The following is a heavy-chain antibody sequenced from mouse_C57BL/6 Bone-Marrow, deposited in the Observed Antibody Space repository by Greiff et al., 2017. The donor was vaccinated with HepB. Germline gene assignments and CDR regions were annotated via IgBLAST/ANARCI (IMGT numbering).Heavy chain of an antibody. CDR2: ISNGGGST. J-gene: IGHJ1*03. Sequence: EVQLVESGGGLVQPGGSLKLSCAASGFTFSDYYMYWVRQTPEKRLEWVAYISNGGGSTYYPDTVKGRFTISRDNAKNTLYLQMSRLKSEDTAMYYCARKSMVTTSWYFDVWGTGTTVTVSS. D-gene: IGHD2-2*01. CDR3: ARKSMVTTSWYFDV. CDR1: GFTFSDYY. V-gene: IGHV5-12*01.